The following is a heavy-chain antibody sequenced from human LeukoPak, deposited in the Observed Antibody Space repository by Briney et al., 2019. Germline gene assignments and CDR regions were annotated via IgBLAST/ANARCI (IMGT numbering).Heavy chain of an antibody. Sequence: ASVKVSCKASGYTLTYNNISWVRQAPGQGLEWMGWINTKNGDTNYAQKFQGRVTITADTSSSTVYMELSSLRSEETAVYYCAKDQGLTAPPPYGLDVWGQGTTVIVSS. CDR1: GYTLTYNN. CDR2: INTKNGDT. J-gene: IGHJ6*02. V-gene: IGHV1-18*01. D-gene: IGHD5-18*01. CDR3: AKDQGLTAPPPYGLDV.